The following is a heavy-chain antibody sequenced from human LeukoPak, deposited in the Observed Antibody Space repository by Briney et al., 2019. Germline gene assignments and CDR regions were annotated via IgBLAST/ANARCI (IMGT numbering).Heavy chain of an antibody. D-gene: IGHD3-3*01. Sequence: GGSLRLSCAASGLTFSNYAMSWVRQAPGKGLDWASAISGSGGSTYYADSVKGRFTISRDNSKNTLYLQMNSLRAEDTAVYYCAKDFTANYDFWSGYPHWGQGTLVTVSS. J-gene: IGHJ4*02. CDR3: AKDFTANYDFWSGYPH. V-gene: IGHV3-23*01. CDR2: ISGSGGST. CDR1: GLTFSNYA.